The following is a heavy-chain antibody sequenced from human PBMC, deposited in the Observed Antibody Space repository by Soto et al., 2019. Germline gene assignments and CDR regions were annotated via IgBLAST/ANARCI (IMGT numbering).Heavy chain of an antibody. CDR2: MSNSGDET. J-gene: IGHJ4*02. Sequence: EVQLLESGGGLIQPGGSLRLSCAASGFTFRTYAMGWVRQAPGKGLEWVSVMSNSGDETYYADSVKGRFTISRDNFQNTVYLQLSSLRADDTAVYYCAKDAARTSGWYYFDFWGQGTLVTVSS. CDR3: AKDAARTSGWYYFDF. D-gene: IGHD6-19*01. CDR1: GFTFRTYA. V-gene: IGHV3-23*01.